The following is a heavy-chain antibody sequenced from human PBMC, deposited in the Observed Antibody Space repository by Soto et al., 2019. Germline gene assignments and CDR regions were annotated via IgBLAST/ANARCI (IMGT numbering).Heavy chain of an antibody. D-gene: IGHD5-18*01. CDR3: ARGEFIEYSYGPGSGY. CDR2: INPSGGST. CDR1: GYTLTSYY. Sequence: ASVKVSCKASGYTLTSYYMHWVRQAPGQGLEWMGIINPSGGSTSYAQKFQGRVTMTRDTSTSTVYMELSSLRSEDTAVYYCARGEFIEYSYGPGSGYWGQGTLVTVSS. J-gene: IGHJ4*02. V-gene: IGHV1-46*01.